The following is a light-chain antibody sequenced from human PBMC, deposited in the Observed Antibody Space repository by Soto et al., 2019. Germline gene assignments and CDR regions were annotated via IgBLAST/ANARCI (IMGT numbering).Light chain of an antibody. CDR1: SSNIGSFYD. Sequence: QSVLTQPPSLSGAPGQRVTIPCTGSSSNIGSFYDVHWYQQLPGTVPKLLIYGDNNRPSGVPDQFSGSKSGTSTSLAITGLQADDEADDYSQSYDNSLSHVVFGGRTKLPVL. CDR2: GDN. CDR3: QSYDNSLSHVV. V-gene: IGLV1-40*01. J-gene: IGLJ2*01.